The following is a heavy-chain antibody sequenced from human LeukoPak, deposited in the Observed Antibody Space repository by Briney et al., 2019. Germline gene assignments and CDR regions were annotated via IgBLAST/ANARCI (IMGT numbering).Heavy chain of an antibody. V-gene: IGHV4-39*07. CDR3: ARKPDSRNWYDP. CDR2: IYFTGST. CDR1: GDSVSSSSYY. Sequence: SETLSLTCSVSGDSVSSSSYYWGWIRQPPGKGLEWIGSIYFTGSTYYNPSLRSRVTMSVDTSKNQFSLRLNSVTAVDTAVYYCARKPDSRNWYDPWGQGTLVIVSS. J-gene: IGHJ5*02. D-gene: IGHD6-13*01.